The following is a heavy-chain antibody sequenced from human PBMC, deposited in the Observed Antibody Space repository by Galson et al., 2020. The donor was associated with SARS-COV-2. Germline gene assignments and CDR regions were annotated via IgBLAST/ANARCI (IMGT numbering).Heavy chain of an antibody. CDR1: GGTISSGGYY. V-gene: IGHV4-31*03. CDR3: ARYGSWGAFDY. Sequence: SSETLSLTCTVSGGTISSGGYYWSWKRHHPGKGLEWIGYIYYRGSTYYNPSLKSRVTISVDTSKNQFSLKLSSVTAADTAVYYCARYGSWGAFDYWGQGTLVTVSS. CDR2: IYYRGST. J-gene: IGHJ4*02. D-gene: IGHD3-10*01.